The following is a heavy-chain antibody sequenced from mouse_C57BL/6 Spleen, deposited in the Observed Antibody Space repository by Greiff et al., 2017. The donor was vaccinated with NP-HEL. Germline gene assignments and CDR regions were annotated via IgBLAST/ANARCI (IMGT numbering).Heavy chain of an antibody. D-gene: IGHD1-1*01. J-gene: IGHJ3*01. Sequence: VQLQQSGADLVRPGASVKLSGPASGFNIKDSYMPWVNQRPNKGLRWIGRINPEVGDTEYAPKFQGKATMTAYTSTNTAYLQLSSLTSEDTAVYYCTTHYYGSSYVFAYWGQGTLVTVSA. V-gene: IGHV14-1*01. CDR2: INPEVGDT. CDR3: TTHYYGSSYVFAY. CDR1: GFNIKDSY.